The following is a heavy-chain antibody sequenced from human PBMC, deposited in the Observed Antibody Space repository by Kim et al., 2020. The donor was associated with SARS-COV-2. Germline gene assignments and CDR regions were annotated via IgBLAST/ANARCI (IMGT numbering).Heavy chain of an antibody. D-gene: IGHD2-2*01. CDR1: EFTFSSYA. V-gene: IGHV3-23*01. Sequence: GGSLRLSCAASEFTFSSYAMSWVRQAPGKGLEWVSTISGSASSTYYADSVRGRFTISRDNSKNTLYLQMNSLRVEDTAVYYCAQRGGAYQLDVWGQGTTVTVSS. CDR2: ISGSASST. CDR3: AQRGGAYQLDV. J-gene: IGHJ6*02.